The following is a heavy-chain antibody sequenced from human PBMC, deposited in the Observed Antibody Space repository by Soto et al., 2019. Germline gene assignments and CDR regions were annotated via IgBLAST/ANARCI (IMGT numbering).Heavy chain of an antibody. CDR1: GFTFSSYE. J-gene: IGHJ6*02. CDR2: ISSSGSTI. D-gene: IGHD2-15*01. V-gene: IGHV3-48*03. Sequence: GGSLRLSCAASGFTFSSYEMNWVRQAPGKGLEWVSYISSSGSTIYYADSVKGRFTISRDNAKNSLYLQMNSLRAEDTAVYYCARERFAVVAGPKGMDVWGQGATVTVSS. CDR3: ARERFAVVAGPKGMDV.